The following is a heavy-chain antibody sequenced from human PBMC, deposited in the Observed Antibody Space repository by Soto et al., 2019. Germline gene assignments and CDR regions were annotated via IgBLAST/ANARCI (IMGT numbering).Heavy chain of an antibody. D-gene: IGHD2-15*01. CDR2: IYHSGST. Sequence: QVQLQESGPGLVKPSGTLSLTCAVSSGSISSSNWWSWVRPPPGKGLEWIGEIYHSGSTNYNPSLKRRVTISVDKSKNQFALKLSSVTAADTAVYYCAGPRYCSGGSCYSTSAFDIWGQGTMVTVSS. CDR1: SGSISSSNW. V-gene: IGHV4-4*02. CDR3: AGPRYCSGGSCYSTSAFDI. J-gene: IGHJ3*02.